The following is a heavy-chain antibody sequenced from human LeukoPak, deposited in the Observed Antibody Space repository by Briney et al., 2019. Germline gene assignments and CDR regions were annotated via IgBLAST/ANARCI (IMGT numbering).Heavy chain of an antibody. CDR3: ARHITMVRGAPDY. J-gene: IGHJ4*02. Sequence: GGSLRLSCAASGFTFSSYAMSWVRQAPGKGLEWVSAISGSGGSTYYADSVKGRFTISRDNSKNTLYLQMNSLRVEDTAVYYCARHITMVRGAPDYWGQGTLVTVSS. CDR2: ISGSGGST. V-gene: IGHV3-23*01. CDR1: GFTFSSYA. D-gene: IGHD3-10*01.